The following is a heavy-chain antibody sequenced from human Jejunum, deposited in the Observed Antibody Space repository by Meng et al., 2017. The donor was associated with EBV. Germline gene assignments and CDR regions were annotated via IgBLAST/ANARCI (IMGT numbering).Heavy chain of an antibody. CDR1: GFTFSSYW. J-gene: IGHJ4*02. CDR2: INSDGTIT. CDR3: ATPDCTDGYCFFDY. Sequence: EVQLVESGGGLVQPGGSLRLSCAASGFTFSSYWMHWVRQAPGKGLVWVSRINSDGTITNYADSVKGRFTISRDNAKNTVYLQMNSLRAEDTAVYYCATPDCTDGYCFFDYWGQGTLVTVSS. D-gene: IGHD2-8*01. V-gene: IGHV3-74*01.